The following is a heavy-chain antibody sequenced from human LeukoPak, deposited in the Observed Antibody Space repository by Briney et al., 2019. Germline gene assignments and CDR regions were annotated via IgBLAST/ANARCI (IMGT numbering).Heavy chain of an antibody. CDR2: IIPILGIA. V-gene: IGHV1-69*04. J-gene: IGHJ4*02. Sequence: SVKVSCKASGGTFSSYAISWVRQAPGQGLEWMGRIIPILGIANYAQKFQGRVTITADKSTSTAYMELSSLRSEDTAVYYCARKDSSGWYASWGQGTLVTVSS. CDR3: ARKDSSGWYAS. D-gene: IGHD6-19*01. CDR1: GGTFSSYA.